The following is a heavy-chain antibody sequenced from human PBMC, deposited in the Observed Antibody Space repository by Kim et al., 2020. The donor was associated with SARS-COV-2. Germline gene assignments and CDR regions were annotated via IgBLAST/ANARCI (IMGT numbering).Heavy chain of an antibody. CDR1: GYTFTNNA. Sequence: ASVKVSCKASGYTFTNNAISWVRQAPGQGLEGMGWINTDTGNPTYAQAFTRRFVFSVDTSVTTAYLQISILEAEDTALYYCARVIWGTYRYTDYWGQGTLVTVSS. CDR2: INTDTGNP. CDR3: ARVIWGTYRYTDY. V-gene: IGHV7-4-1*02. J-gene: IGHJ4*02. D-gene: IGHD3-16*02.